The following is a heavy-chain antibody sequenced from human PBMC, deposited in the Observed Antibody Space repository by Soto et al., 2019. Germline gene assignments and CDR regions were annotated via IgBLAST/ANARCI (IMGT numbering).Heavy chain of an antibody. D-gene: IGHD3-10*01. Sequence: SVKVSCKASGGTFSSYTISWVRQAPGQGLEWMGRIIPILGIANYAQKFQGRVTITADKSTSTVYMELSSLRSEDTAVYYCASLKLPAAGSFDYWGQGTLVTVSS. CDR1: GGTFSSYT. CDR2: IIPILGIA. V-gene: IGHV1-69*02. J-gene: IGHJ4*02. CDR3: ASLKLPAAGSFDY.